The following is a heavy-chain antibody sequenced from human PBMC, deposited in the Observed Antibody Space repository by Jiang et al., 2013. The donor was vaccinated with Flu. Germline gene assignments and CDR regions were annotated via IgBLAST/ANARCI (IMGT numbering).Heavy chain of an antibody. D-gene: IGHD5-18*01. Sequence: GAEVKKPGSSVRVSCKASGGTLSSYASNWVRQAPGQGLEWMGGIIPIFGTTGYAQKFQGRVTITADESTGTVYMELTSLKSEDTAVYYCARAIGGYSYGPFEYWGQGTLVTVSA. J-gene: IGHJ4*02. CDR1: GGTLSSYA. CDR2: IIPIFGTT. CDR3: ARAIGGYSYGPFEY. V-gene: IGHV1-69*01.